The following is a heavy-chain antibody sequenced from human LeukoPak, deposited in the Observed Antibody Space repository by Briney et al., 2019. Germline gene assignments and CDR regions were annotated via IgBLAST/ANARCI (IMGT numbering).Heavy chain of an antibody. J-gene: IGHJ4*02. CDR1: GGSISSSSYY. CDR2: IYYSGST. CDR3: ARERERDIVLMVYAIHIDY. Sequence: SETLSLTCTVSGGSISSSSYYWGWIRQPPGKGLEWIGSIYYSGSTYYDPSLKSRVTISVDTSKNQFSLKLSSVTAADTAVYYCARERERDIVLMVYAIHIDYWGQGTLVTVSS. D-gene: IGHD2-8*01. V-gene: IGHV4-39*02.